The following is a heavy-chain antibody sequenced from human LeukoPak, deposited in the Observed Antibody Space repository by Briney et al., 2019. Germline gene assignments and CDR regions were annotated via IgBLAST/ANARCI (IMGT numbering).Heavy chain of an antibody. Sequence: GGSLRLSCAASGFTFSSYSMNWVRQAPGKGLEWVSSISSSSTYIYYADSVKGRFTISRDNAKNSPYLQMNSLRAEDTAVYYCARGYSYGGSGFDYWGERTVATVSS. CDR2: ISSSSTYI. J-gene: IGHJ4*02. V-gene: IGHV3-21*01. CDR1: GFTFSSYS. CDR3: ARGYSYGGSGFDY. D-gene: IGHD5-18*01.